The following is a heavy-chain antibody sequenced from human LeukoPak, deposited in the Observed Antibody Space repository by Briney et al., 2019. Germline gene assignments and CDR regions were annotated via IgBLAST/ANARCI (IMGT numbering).Heavy chain of an antibody. CDR3: ARRVADTSWYYFDS. V-gene: IGHV1-18*01. Sequence: ASVTVSCKPSGYSFTSYGISWVRQAPGQGLEWMGWISAFNLYTKYAQKVQGRVTMTADTTTDTAYMELRSLRSDDTAAYFCARRVADTSWYYFDSWGQGTPVTVSS. CDR2: ISAFNLYT. J-gene: IGHJ4*02. D-gene: IGHD2-2*01. CDR1: GYSFTSYG.